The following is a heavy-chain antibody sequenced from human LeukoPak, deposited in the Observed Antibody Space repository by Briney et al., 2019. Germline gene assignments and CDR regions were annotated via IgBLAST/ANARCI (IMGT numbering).Heavy chain of an antibody. CDR1: GFSISSYE. CDR2: ISTSGNTR. CDR3: ARDGPADRFDY. J-gene: IGHJ4*02. V-gene: IGHV3-48*03. Sequence: PGGSLRLSCAASGFSISSYERRWVRQPPGKGLEWVSFISTSGNTRYHAAPVQGPFTISRASGSTSLYLQRNRLRAADTAVYYCARDGPADRFDYWGQGTLVTVSS.